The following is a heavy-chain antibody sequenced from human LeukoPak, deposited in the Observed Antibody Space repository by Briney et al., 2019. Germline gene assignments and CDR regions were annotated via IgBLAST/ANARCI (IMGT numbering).Heavy chain of an antibody. CDR3: ARSGPYSGSYVKTFYYYYYMDV. V-gene: IGHV3-20*04. CDR2: INWNGGST. Sequence: AGGSLRLSCAASGFTFDDYAMSWVRQAPGKGLEWVSRINWNGGSTSYADSVKGRFTISRDNAKNSLYLQMNSLRAEDTALYYCARSGPYSGSYVKTFYYYYYMDVWGKGTTVTVSS. D-gene: IGHD1-26*01. CDR1: GFTFDDYA. J-gene: IGHJ6*03.